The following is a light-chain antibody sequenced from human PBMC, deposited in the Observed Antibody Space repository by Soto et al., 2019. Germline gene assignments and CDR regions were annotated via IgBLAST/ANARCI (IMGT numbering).Light chain of an antibody. J-gene: IGKJ4*01. Sequence: EIVLPQSPATLSLSPGERATLSCRASQSVSSYLAWYQQKSGQAPRLLIYDASNMATGIPARFSGSGSGTDFTLTISSPEPEDFAVYYCQEHTNWPLSFGGGTKVEIK. V-gene: IGKV3-11*01. CDR1: QSVSSY. CDR3: QEHTNWPLS. CDR2: DAS.